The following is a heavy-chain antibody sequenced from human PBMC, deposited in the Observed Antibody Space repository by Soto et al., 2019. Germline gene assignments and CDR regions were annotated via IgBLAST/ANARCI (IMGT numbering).Heavy chain of an antibody. D-gene: IGHD6-13*01. CDR2: IYYSGST. J-gene: IGHJ3*02. V-gene: IGHV4-31*03. Sequence: QVQLQESGPGLVKPSQTLSLTCTVSGVSVSSSAYYWSWVRQHPEKGLECIGYIYYSGSTYYNPYLKSRVTISIDTSKNQFSLKLSAVTAADTAFFYCARDVAQQLAPRGGFDIWGQGTMVTVST. CDR1: GVSVSSSAYY. CDR3: ARDVAQQLAPRGGFDI.